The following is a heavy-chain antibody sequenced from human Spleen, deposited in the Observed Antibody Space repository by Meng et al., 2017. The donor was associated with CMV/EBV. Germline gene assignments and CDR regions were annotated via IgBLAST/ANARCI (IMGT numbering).Heavy chain of an antibody. Sequence: ASVKVSCKASGYTFTSYDINWVRQAPGQGLEWMGWINPSSGVTKYAQRFQGRVTMTRDTSISTAYMELSSLRSDDTAVYYCARVLFFGDPFDYWGQGTLVTVSS. CDR2: INPSSGVT. CDR3: ARVLFFGDPFDY. J-gene: IGHJ4*02. CDR1: GYTFTSYD. V-gene: IGHV1-2*02. D-gene: IGHD4-17*01.